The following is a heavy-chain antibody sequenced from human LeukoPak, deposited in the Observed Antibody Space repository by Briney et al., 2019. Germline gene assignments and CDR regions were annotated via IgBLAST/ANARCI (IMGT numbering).Heavy chain of an antibody. D-gene: IGHD2-2*01. CDR2: IHPGDSDT. CDR1: GYSFTSYW. Sequence: GESLKISCKGSGYSFTSYWIGWVRQMPGKGLEWMGIIHPGDSDTRYSPSFQGQVTISADKSISTAYLQWSSLKASDTAMYYCARPACSSTSCPYYYYMDVWGKGTTVTVSS. V-gene: IGHV5-51*01. J-gene: IGHJ6*03. CDR3: ARPACSSTSCPYYYYMDV.